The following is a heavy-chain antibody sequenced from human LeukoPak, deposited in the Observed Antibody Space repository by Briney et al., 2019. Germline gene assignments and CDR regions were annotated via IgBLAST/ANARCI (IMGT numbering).Heavy chain of an antibody. CDR2: INPNSGGT. V-gene: IGHV1-2*02. CDR3: ARARDRTGRAQTFLKYKTVAATLDNWFDP. CDR1: GYTFTGHY. J-gene: IGHJ5*02. Sequence: GASVKVSCKASGYTFTGHYMHWVRQAPGQGLEWMGWINPNSGGTNYAQKFQGRVTMTRDTSISTAYMELSRLRSDDTAVYYCARARDRTGRAQTFLKYKTVAATLDNWFDPWGQGTLVTVSS. D-gene: IGHD6-19*01.